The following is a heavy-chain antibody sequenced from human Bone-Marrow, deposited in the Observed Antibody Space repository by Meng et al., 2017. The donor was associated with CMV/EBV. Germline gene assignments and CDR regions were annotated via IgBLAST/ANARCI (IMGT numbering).Heavy chain of an antibody. D-gene: IGHD6-19*01. Sequence: GESLKISCAASGFTFSSYSMNWVRQAPGKGLEWVSSISSSSSYIYYADSVKGRFTISRDNAKNSLYLQMNSLRAEDTAVYYCARALQAYPTGYSSGWYPGYWGQGTLVTASS. J-gene: IGHJ4*02. V-gene: IGHV3-21*01. CDR3: ARALQAYPTGYSSGWYPGY. CDR1: GFTFSSYS. CDR2: ISSSSSYI.